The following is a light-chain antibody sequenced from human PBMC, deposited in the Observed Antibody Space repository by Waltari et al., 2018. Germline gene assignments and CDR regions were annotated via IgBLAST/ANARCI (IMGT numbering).Light chain of an antibody. V-gene: IGKV3-11*01. Sequence: EIVLTQSPATLSLSPGASATLSCRASQSVSRHLAWYQQKPGQAPRLLIYDVSNRATGIPGRFSGSGSGTDFTLTISSLEPEDFAVYFCQQCSNWPPEYTFGQGTKLEIK. CDR3: QQCSNWPPEYT. CDR2: DVS. J-gene: IGKJ2*01. CDR1: QSVSRH.